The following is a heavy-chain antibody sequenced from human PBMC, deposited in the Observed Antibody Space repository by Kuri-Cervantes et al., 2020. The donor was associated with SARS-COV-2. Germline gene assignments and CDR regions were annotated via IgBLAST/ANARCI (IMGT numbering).Heavy chain of an antibody. D-gene: IGHD2-2*01. V-gene: IGHV4-4*07. J-gene: IGHJ2*01. CDR3: ARSTSYWYLDL. Sequence: GSLRLSCTVSGGSISSYYWSWIRQPAGKGLEWIGRIYTSGSTNYNPSLKSRVTMSVDTSKNQFSLKLSSVTAADTAVYYCARSTSYWYLDLWGRGTLVTVSS. CDR1: GGSISSYY. CDR2: IYTSGST.